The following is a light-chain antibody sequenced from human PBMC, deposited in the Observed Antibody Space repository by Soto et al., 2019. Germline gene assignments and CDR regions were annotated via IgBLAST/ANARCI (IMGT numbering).Light chain of an antibody. J-gene: IGKJ4*01. V-gene: IGKV3-11*01. Sequence: EIVLTQSPATLSLSPGERATLSCRASQSISTFLAWYQQRPGQAPRLLIYDASNRATGIPARFSGSGSGTDFTLTISNVEPEDFAVYYCQHRNSWPLTFGGGTKVEIK. CDR3: QHRNSWPLT. CDR2: DAS. CDR1: QSISTF.